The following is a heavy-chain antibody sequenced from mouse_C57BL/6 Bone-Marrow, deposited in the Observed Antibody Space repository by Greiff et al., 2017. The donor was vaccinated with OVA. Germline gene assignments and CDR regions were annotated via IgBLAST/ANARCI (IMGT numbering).Heavy chain of an antibody. D-gene: IGHD1-1*02. CDR2: IWSGGST. J-gene: IGHJ4*01. CDR1: GFSLTSFG. Sequence: QVQLKQSGPGLVQPSQSLSITCTVSGFSLTSFGVHWVRQSPGKGLEWLGVIWSGGSTDYNAAFISRLSISKDNSKSQVFFKMNSLQADDTAIYYCARNEGDYYGYAMDYWGQGTSVTVSS. V-gene: IGHV2-2*01. CDR3: ARNEGDYYGYAMDY.